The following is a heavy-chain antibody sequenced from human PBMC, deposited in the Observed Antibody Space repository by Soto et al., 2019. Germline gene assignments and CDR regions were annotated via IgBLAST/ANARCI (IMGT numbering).Heavy chain of an antibody. Sequence: EVQLLESGGGLIQPGGSLRLSCAASGFTFSTSAMAWVRLAPGRGLEWVSVIIVSGGTTYYADSVKGRFTISRDNSKNTLSLQMNSLGEEDTAIYYCARNPRGGAYGNWYFDLWGRGTLVTVSS. CDR2: IIVSGGTT. V-gene: IGHV3-23*01. CDR3: ARNPRGGAYGNWYFDL. D-gene: IGHD5-12*01. J-gene: IGHJ2*01. CDR1: GFTFSTSA.